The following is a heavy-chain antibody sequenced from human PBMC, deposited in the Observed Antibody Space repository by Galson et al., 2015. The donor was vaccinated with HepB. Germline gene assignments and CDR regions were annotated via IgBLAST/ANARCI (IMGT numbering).Heavy chain of an antibody. CDR3: ATDWYCSGGSCYSGPYGFDP. CDR1: GYTLTELS. V-gene: IGHV1-24*01. CDR2: FDPEDGET. D-gene: IGHD2-15*01. Sequence: SVKVSCKVSGYTLTELSMHWVRQAPGKGLEWMGGFDPEDGETIYAQKFQGRVTMTEDTSTDTAYMELSSLRSEDTAVYYCATDWYCSGGSCYSGPYGFDPWGQGTLVTVSS. J-gene: IGHJ5*02.